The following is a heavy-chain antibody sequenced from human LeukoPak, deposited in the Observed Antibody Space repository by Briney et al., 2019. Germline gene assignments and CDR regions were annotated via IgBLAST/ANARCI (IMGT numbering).Heavy chain of an antibody. CDR3: ARVDTSVPHDDGMDG. D-gene: IGHD1-1*01. Sequence: ASVKVSCKASGGTFSNYAISWVRQAPGQGLEWMGRIIPVFGTANYAQKFQGRVTITADASTSTAYMELSSLRSEDTAVYYCARVDTSVPHDDGMDGCGTGTTVTVSS. CDR1: GGTFSNYA. J-gene: IGHJ6*04. V-gene: IGHV1-69*13. CDR2: IIPVFGTA.